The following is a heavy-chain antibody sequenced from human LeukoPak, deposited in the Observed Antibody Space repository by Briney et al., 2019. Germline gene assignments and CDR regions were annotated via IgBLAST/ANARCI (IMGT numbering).Heavy chain of an antibody. CDR2: ISGSGGST. J-gene: IGHJ4*02. V-gene: IGHV3-23*01. CDR3: AKDPKVCYGDYADYFDY. CDR1: GFTFSSYA. D-gene: IGHD4-17*01. Sequence: GGSLRLSCAASGFTFSSYAMSWVRQAPGKGLEWVSAISGSGGSTYYADSVKGRFTVSRDNSKNTLYLQMNSLRAEDTAVYYCAKDPKVCYGDYADYFDYWGQGTLVTVSS.